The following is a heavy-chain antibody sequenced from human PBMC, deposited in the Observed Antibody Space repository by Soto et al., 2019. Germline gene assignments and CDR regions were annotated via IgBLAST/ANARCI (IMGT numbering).Heavy chain of an antibody. D-gene: IGHD2-2*01. CDR2: IYYSGGT. V-gene: IGHV4-59*01. CDR3: ARSKYAYGWFDP. CDR1: GGSISGYY. Sequence: SETLSLTCTVSGGSISGYYWSWIRQPPGKGLEWIGYIYYSGGTNYNPSLKSRVTISVDTSKNQFSLNLSSVTAADTAVYSCARSKYAYGWFDPWGQGTLVTVSS. J-gene: IGHJ5*02.